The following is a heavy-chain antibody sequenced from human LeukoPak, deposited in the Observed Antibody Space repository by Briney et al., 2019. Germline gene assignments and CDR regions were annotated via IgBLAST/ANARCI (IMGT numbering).Heavy chain of an antibody. V-gene: IGHV3-11*04. CDR1: GFTFSDYY. CDR2: ISSSGSTI. CDR3: ARDGITMVRGVIIGLFGY. D-gene: IGHD3-10*01. J-gene: IGHJ4*02. Sequence: GGSLRLSCAASGFTFSDYYMSWIRQAPGKGLEWVSYISSSGSTIYYADSVKGRFTISRDNAKNSLYLQMNSLRAEDTAVYYCARDGITMVRGVIIGLFGYWGQGTLVTVSS.